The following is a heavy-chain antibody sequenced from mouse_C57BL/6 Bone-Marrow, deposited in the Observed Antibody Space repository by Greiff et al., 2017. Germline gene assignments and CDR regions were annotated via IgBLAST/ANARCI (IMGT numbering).Heavy chain of an antibody. CDR1: GYTFTDYE. CDR2: INPETGGT. D-gene: IGHD2-3*01. CDR3: TRSPDGYYYYCAMDY. V-gene: IGHV1-15*01. J-gene: IGHJ4*01. Sequence: QVQLQQSGAELVRPGASVTLSCKASGYTFTDYEMHWVKQTPVHGLEWIGAINPETGGTAYNQKFKGKAILTADKSSSTAYMELRSLTSEDSAVYYCTRSPDGYYYYCAMDYWGQGTSVTVSS.